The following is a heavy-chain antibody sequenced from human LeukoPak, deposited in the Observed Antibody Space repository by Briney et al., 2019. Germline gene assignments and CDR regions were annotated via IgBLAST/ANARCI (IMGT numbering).Heavy chain of an antibody. CDR2: ISGSGGST. Sequence: GGSLRLSCAASGFTFSSYAMSWVRQAPGKGLEWVSAISGSGGSTYYADSVKGRFTISRDNSKNTLYVQMNSLRAEDTAVYYCAKDVGTVEGGSSDMDVWGKGTTVTVSS. CDR3: AKDVGTVEGGSSDMDV. J-gene: IGHJ6*03. D-gene: IGHD1-26*01. V-gene: IGHV3-23*01. CDR1: GFTFSSYA.